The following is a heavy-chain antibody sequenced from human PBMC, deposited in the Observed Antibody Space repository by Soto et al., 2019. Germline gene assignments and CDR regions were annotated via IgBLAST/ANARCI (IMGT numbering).Heavy chain of an antibody. CDR3: ARPNYYYDSSGYYGY. Sequence: EVQLVESGGGLVKPGGSLRLSCAASGFTFSSYSMNWVRQAPGKGLEWVSSISSSSSYIYYADSVKGRFTISRDNAKNSLYLQMNRLRAEDTAVYYCARPNYYYDSSGYYGYWDQGTLVTVSS. CDR1: GFTFSSYS. J-gene: IGHJ4*02. V-gene: IGHV3-21*01. CDR2: ISSSSSYI. D-gene: IGHD3-22*01.